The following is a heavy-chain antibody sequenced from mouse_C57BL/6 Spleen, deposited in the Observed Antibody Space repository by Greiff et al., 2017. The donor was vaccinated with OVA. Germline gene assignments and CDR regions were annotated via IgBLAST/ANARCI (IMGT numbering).Heavy chain of an antibody. CDR1: GYTFTDYE. Sequence: VQLQESGAELVRPGASVTLSCKASGYTFTDYEMHWVKQTPVHGLEWIGAIDPETGGTAYNQKFKGKAILTADKYSSTAYMELRSLTSEDSAVYYCTRSGYYGSSYVYAMDYWGQGTSVTVSS. J-gene: IGHJ4*01. CDR2: IDPETGGT. V-gene: IGHV1-15*01. D-gene: IGHD1-1*01. CDR3: TRSGYYGSSYVYAMDY.